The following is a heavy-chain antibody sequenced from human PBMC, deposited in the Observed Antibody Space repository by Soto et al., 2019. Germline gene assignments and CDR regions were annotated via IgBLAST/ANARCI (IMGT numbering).Heavy chain of an antibody. D-gene: IGHD1-1*01. CDR1: GGSIRDYF. J-gene: IGHJ6*02. V-gene: IGHV4-59*01. CDR2: ISSSGTM. CDR3: ARDRKLDIPGNYYYYGMDV. Sequence: QLLLQELGPGLVKPSETLSLTCSVSGGSIRDYFWTWVRQPPGKGLEWIGYISSSGTMKYNSSLKSRVSISLDTSRNQCCLNLSSVTTADTAVYFCARDRKLDIPGNYYYYGMDVWGQGTTVTVSS.